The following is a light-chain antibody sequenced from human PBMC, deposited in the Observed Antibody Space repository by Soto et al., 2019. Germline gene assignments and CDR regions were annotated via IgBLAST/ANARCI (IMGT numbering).Light chain of an antibody. CDR2: EVT. CDR1: SGDIGTYNL. J-gene: IGLJ1*01. V-gene: IGLV2-23*02. Sequence: QSALTQPASVSGSPGQSITISCTGTSGDIGTYNLVSWYQQHPGKAPTLMIFEVTRRPSGVSARSSGSRSGNPASLTISGLQPEDEADYYCCSYAGTFVFGPGTKVTVL. CDR3: CSYAGTFV.